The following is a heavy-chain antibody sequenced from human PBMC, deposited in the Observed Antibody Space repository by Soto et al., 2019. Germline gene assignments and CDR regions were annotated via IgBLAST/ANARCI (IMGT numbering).Heavy chain of an antibody. CDR2: ISYDGSNK. CDR3: AKDAIVVVTATPSPPVY. J-gene: IGHJ4*02. CDR1: GFTFSSYG. V-gene: IGHV3-30*18. D-gene: IGHD2-21*02. Sequence: GGSLRLSCAASGFTFSSYGMHWVRQAPGKGLEWVAVISYDGSNKYYADSVKGRFTISGDNSKNTLYLQMNSLRAEDTAVYYCAKDAIVVVTATPSPPVYGGQGTLVTVSS.